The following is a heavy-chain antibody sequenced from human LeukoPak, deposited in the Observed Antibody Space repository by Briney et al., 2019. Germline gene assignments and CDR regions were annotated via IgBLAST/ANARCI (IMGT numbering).Heavy chain of an antibody. Sequence: GGSLRLSCAASGITVSSNYMNWVRQAPGKGLEWVSVIYSGGSTYYADSVEGRFTISRDNSKNTVYLQINSLRAEDTAVYYCARYLAHTQSFDIWGRGTMVTVSS. CDR2: IYSGGST. J-gene: IGHJ3*02. D-gene: IGHD2-2*02. CDR1: GITVSSNY. CDR3: ARYLAHTQSFDI. V-gene: IGHV3-53*01.